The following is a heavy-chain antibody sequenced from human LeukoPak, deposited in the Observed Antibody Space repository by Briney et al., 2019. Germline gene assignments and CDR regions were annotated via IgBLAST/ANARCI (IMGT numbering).Heavy chain of an antibody. D-gene: IGHD6-6*01. J-gene: IGHJ5*02. CDR1: GFTFSDYY. Sequence: PGGSLRLSCAASGFTFSDYYMSWIRQAPGKGLEWVSYISSSGSTIYYADSVKGRFTISRDNAKSSLYLQMNSLRAEDTAVYYCARLGYSSSSFWFDPWGQGTLVTVSS. CDR3: ARLGYSSSSFWFDP. V-gene: IGHV3-11*01. CDR2: ISSSGSTI.